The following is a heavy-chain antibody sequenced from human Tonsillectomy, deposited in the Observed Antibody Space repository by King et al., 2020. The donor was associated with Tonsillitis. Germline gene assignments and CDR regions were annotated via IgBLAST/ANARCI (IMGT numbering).Heavy chain of an antibody. D-gene: IGHD1-14*01. J-gene: IGHJ4*02. V-gene: IGHV4-38-2*02. CDR1: GYYLTNGYF. CDR3: ARPARTLFRFAS. Sequence: QLQESGPGLVKPSETLSLTCTVTGYYLTNGYFWGWIRQPPGKGLEWIASIFHDGTTSYNPSLRSRVTMSVDTSKNQFSLKLHSVTAADTAIYFCARPARTLFRFASWGRGPLPPVPP. CDR2: IFHDGTT.